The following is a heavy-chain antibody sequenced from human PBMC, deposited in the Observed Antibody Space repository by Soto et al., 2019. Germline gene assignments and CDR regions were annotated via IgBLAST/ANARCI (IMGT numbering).Heavy chain of an antibody. D-gene: IGHD3-9*01. CDR2: ISGTGGST. CDR3: ARVVGWIDILTGYATGYYFDY. CDR1: GFTFTSYA. Sequence: PGGSLRLSCAASGFTFTSYAFTWVRQAPGKGLEWVSAISGTGGSTFYSDSVMGRFTISRDNSKNTLYLQMNSLRAEDTAVYYCARVVGWIDILTGYATGYYFDYWGQGTLVTVSS. V-gene: IGHV3-23*01. J-gene: IGHJ4*02.